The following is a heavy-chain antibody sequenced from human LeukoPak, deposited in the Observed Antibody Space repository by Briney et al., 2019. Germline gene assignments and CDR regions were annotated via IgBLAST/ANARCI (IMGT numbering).Heavy chain of an antibody. CDR2: IESKTDGGPT. Sequence: PGGSLRLSCAASGFTFTDAWMSWVRQAPGKGLEGVGRIESKTDGGPTYYAAPVKGRFTISRDDSKNTLYLQMNSLKTEDTAVYFCTMDDVGLAPDYWGQGTLVTVSS. V-gene: IGHV3-15*04. J-gene: IGHJ4*02. CDR3: TMDDVGLAPDY. D-gene: IGHD1-26*01. CDR1: GFTFTDAW.